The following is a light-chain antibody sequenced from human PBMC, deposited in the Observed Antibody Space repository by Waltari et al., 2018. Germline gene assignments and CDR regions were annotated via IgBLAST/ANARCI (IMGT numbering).Light chain of an antibody. CDR2: GAS. CDR1: QSVRSR. Sequence: EIVMMQSPATLSVSPGEGATLSCRASQSVRSRLAWYQQKTGQTPRLLIYGASTRATSSPDRFSGSGSETEFTLTIRSLQSEDFAVYYCQQYNDWPLTFGGGTKVEIK. CDR3: QQYNDWPLT. J-gene: IGKJ4*01. V-gene: IGKV3D-15*01.